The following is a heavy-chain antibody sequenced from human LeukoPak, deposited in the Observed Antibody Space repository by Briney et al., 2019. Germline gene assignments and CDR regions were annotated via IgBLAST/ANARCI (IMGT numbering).Heavy chain of an antibody. CDR2: IYYSGST. CDR1: GGSISSGSYY. V-gene: IGHV4-39*01. CDR3: ARHVTSLANYYFDY. Sequence: SETLSLTCTVSGGSISSGSYYWGWIRQPPGKGLEWIGSIYYSGSTYYNPSLKSRVTISVDTSKNQFSLKLSSVTAADTAVYYCARHVTSLANYYFDYWGQGTLVTVSS. D-gene: IGHD1-1*01. J-gene: IGHJ4*02.